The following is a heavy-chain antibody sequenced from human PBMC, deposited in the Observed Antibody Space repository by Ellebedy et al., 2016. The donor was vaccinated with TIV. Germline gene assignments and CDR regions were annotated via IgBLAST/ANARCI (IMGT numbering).Heavy chain of an antibody. J-gene: IGHJ6*02. V-gene: IGHV3-30-3*01. CDR3: VRRGCTNGICYAAGNYGMDV. Sequence: GESLKISCAASGFTFSSYAMHWVRQAPGKGPEWVAVISYDGSNKYYADSVKGRFTISRDNSKNTLYLQMNSLRAEDTAVYYCVRRGCTNGICYAAGNYGMDVWGQGTTVTVSS. D-gene: IGHD2-8*01. CDR1: GFTFSSYA. CDR2: ISYDGSNK.